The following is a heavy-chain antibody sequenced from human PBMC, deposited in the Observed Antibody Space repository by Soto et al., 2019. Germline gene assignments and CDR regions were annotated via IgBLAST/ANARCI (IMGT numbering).Heavy chain of an antibody. CDR1: GFTFGDYA. CDR2: ISWSGGSR. Sequence: GGSMRLSCAASGFTFGDYAMHWVRQAPGKGLEWVSGISWSGGSRDYADSVRGRVTISRDNAKNTLYLQMNRLRAEDTAVYYCAKETELRYFARSPQRYFDYWGQGTLVTVSS. CDR3: AKETELRYFARSPQRYFDY. J-gene: IGHJ4*02. D-gene: IGHD3-9*01. V-gene: IGHV3-9*01.